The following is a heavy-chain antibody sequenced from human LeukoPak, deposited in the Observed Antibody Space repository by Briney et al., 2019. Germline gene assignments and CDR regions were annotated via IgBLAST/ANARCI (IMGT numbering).Heavy chain of an antibody. D-gene: IGHD3-10*01. V-gene: IGHV3-23*01. CDR2: ISGSGGST. J-gene: IGHJ6*02. CDR3: AKDDGGLFYYYYGMDV. Sequence: GGSLRLSYAASGFTFSSYAMSWVRQAPGKGLEWVSAISGSGGSTYYADSVKGRFTISRDNSKNTLYLQMNSLRAEDTAVYYCAKDDGGLFYYYYGMDVWGQGTTVTVSS. CDR1: GFTFSSYA.